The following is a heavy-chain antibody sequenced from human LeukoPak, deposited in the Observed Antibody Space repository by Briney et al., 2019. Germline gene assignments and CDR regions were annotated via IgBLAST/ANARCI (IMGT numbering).Heavy chain of an antibody. J-gene: IGHJ3*02. CDR2: ISADNDNT. CDR1: GYTFTSYG. D-gene: IGHD6-13*01. Sequence: ASVKVSCKASGYTFTSYGISWVRQAPGQGLEWMGWISADNDNTNYAQKFQGRVTVTTDTSTSTAYMELRSLRSGDTAVYYCARDRGSSWYRNDAFDIWGQGTMVTVSS. CDR3: ARDRGSSWYRNDAFDI. V-gene: IGHV1-18*01.